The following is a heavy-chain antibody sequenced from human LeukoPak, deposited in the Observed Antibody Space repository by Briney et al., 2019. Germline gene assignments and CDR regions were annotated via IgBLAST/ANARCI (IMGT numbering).Heavy chain of an antibody. D-gene: IGHD5-18*01. CDR2: IYYSGST. V-gene: IGHV4-59*01. Sequence: PSETLSLTCTVSGGSISSYYWSWIRQPPGKGLEWIGYIYYSGSTNYNPSLKSRVTISVDTSKNQFSLKLSSVTAADTAVYYCARAAGYSYGHPTDYWGQGTLVTVSS. J-gene: IGHJ4*02. CDR1: GGSISSYY. CDR3: ARAAGYSYGHPTDY.